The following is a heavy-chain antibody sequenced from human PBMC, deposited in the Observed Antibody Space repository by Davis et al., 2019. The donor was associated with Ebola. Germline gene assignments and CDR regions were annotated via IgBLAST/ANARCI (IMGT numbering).Heavy chain of an antibody. CDR3: AKGSLYGSRSITAGMDV. D-gene: IGHD4-17*01. J-gene: IGHJ6*02. V-gene: IGHV3-23*01. CDR2: ISASGGST. Sequence: PGGSLRLSCAASGFTFNTYAMSWVRQAPGKGLEWVSAISASGGSTYYADSVKGRFTISRDNSKNTLYLEMNSLRAEDTAVYYCAKGSLYGSRSITAGMDVWGQGTTVTVSS. CDR1: GFTFNTYA.